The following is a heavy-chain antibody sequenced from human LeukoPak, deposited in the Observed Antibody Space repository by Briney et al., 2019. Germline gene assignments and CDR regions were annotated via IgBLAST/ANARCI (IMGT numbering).Heavy chain of an antibody. CDR3: ARQNYGGKKSPFDY. Sequence: SETLSLTCAVYGGSFSGYYWSWIRQPPGRGLEWIGEINHSGSTNYNPSLKSRVTISVDTSKNQFSLKLSSVTAADTAVYYCARQNYGGKKSPFDYWGKGTLVTVSS. CDR2: INHSGST. D-gene: IGHD4-23*01. CDR1: GGSFSGYY. J-gene: IGHJ4*02. V-gene: IGHV4-34*01.